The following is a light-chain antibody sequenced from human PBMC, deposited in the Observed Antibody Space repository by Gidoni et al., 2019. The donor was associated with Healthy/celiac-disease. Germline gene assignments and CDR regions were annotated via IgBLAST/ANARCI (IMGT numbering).Light chain of an antibody. J-gene: IGLJ3*02. CDR1: STNIGSKL. CDR2: TNN. CDR3: AVSDDSLSGPRV. V-gene: IGLV1-44*01. Sequence: QSVLTQPPSESGTPGQRVTISCSGSSTNIGSKLVNWYPPCPGTAPKLLIYTNNQRPSGVPDRFSGSQSGTSASLAISGLQFDDEADYYCAVSDDSLSGPRVFGGVTPVTVL.